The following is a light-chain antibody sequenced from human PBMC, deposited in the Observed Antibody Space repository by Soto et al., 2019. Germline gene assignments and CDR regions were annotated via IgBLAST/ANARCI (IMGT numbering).Light chain of an antibody. CDR2: GAS. J-gene: IGKJ1*01. CDR1: QSVSSN. Sequence: EIVMTQSPATLSVSPGERATLSCRASQSVSSNLAWYQQKPGQAPRLLIYGASTRATGIPARFSGRRSGTEFTLSISSLQSEDFVVYYCQQYDNWPRTFGQGTKVEIK. V-gene: IGKV3-15*01. CDR3: QQYDNWPRT.